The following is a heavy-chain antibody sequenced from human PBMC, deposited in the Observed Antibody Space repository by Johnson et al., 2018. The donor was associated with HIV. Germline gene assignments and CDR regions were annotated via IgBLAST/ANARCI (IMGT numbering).Heavy chain of an antibody. CDR2: ISYDGSNK. V-gene: IGHV3-30*04. J-gene: IGHJ3*02. Sequence: QVQLVESGGGVVQPGRSLRLSCAASGFTFSSYAMHWVRQAPGKGLEWVAVISYDGSNKYYADYVRGRFTISRDNSKNTLYLQMNSLRAEDTAVYYCAKGKKSLPDAFDIWGQGTMVTVSS. CDR3: AKGKKSLPDAFDI. CDR1: GFTFSSYA.